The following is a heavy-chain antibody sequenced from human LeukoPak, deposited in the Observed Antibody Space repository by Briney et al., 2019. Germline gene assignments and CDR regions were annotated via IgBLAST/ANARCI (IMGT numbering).Heavy chain of an antibody. CDR3: ARDKYDILTGYYREIDY. CDR2: VYFSGIT. J-gene: IGHJ4*02. V-gene: IGHV4-39*07. Sequence: SETLSLTCTVSNGSISSSAYYWGWVRQSPGKGLQWIGSVYFSGITYYNESLKSRLTISVDKSNNQFSLKVRSVTAADTAVYYCARDKYDILTGYYREIDYWGQGTLVTVSS. CDR1: NGSISSSAYY. D-gene: IGHD3-9*01.